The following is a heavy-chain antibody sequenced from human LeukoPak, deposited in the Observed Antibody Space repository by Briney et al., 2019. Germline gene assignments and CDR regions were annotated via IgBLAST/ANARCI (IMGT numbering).Heavy chain of an antibody. Sequence: SVKVSCKASGGTFSSYAISWVRQAPGQGLEWMGGIIPIFGTANYAQKFQGRVTMTRNTSISTAYMELSSLRSEDTAVYYCARTPWNYRNYWGQGTLVTVSS. V-gene: IGHV1-69*05. CDR3: ARTPWNYRNY. J-gene: IGHJ4*02. D-gene: IGHD1-7*01. CDR2: IIPIFGTA. CDR1: GGTFSSYA.